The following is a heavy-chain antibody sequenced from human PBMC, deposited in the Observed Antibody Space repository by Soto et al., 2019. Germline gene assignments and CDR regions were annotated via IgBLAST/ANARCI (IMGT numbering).Heavy chain of an antibody. CDR1: GFTFSSYN. Sequence: GVSLRLSCAASGFTFSSYNMNWVRQAPGKGLEWVSSISSSSSYIYYADSVKGRFTISRDNAKNSLYLQMNSLRAEDSAVYFCARLEGLATISYYFDFWGPGALVTVS. J-gene: IGHJ4*02. V-gene: IGHV3-21*01. D-gene: IGHD3-9*01. CDR3: ARLEGLATISYYFDF. CDR2: ISSSSSYI.